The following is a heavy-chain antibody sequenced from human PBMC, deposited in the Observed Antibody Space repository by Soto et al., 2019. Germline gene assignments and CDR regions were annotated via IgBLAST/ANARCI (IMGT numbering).Heavy chain of an antibody. CDR2: ISYDGSNK. Sequence: GGSLRLSCAASGFTFSSYGMHWVRQAPGKGLEWVAVISYDGSNKYYADSVKGRFTISRDNSKNTLYLQMNSLRAEDTAVYYCAKEFRGYCSGGSCYDAFDIWGQGTMVTVSS. V-gene: IGHV3-30*18. J-gene: IGHJ3*02. CDR3: AKEFRGYCSGGSCYDAFDI. D-gene: IGHD2-15*01. CDR1: GFTFSSYG.